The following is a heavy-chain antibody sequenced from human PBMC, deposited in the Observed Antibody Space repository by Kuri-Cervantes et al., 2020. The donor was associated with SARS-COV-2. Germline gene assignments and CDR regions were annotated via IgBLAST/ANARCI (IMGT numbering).Heavy chain of an antibody. CDR1: GFTFDDYG. D-gene: IGHD3-9*01. CDR2: INWNGGST. V-gene: IGHV3-20*04. J-gene: IGHJ4*02. CDR3: ARDRTILDYFDY. Sequence: GGSLRLSCAASGFTFDDYGMSWVRQAPGKGLEWVSGINWNGGSTGYADSVKGRFTISRDNAKNTLYLQMNSLRAEDTAVYYCARDRTILDYFDYWGQGTLVTVSS.